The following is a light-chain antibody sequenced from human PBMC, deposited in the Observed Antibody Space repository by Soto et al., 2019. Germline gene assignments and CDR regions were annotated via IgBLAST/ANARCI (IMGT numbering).Light chain of an antibody. V-gene: IGKV3-15*01. CDR3: QQRSNWPH. CDR1: QSVSSN. J-gene: IGKJ5*01. CDR2: GAS. Sequence: EILMTQSPATLSVSPGERATLSCRASQSVSSNLAWYKQKPGQAPRLLIYGASTRATGIPARLSGSGSGTEFSLTISRLEPEDFAVYYCQQRSNWPHFGQGTRLEIK.